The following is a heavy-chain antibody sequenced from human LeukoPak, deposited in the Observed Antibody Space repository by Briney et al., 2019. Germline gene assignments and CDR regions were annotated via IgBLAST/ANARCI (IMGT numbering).Heavy chain of an antibody. Sequence: ASVKVSCKASGYTFTSYGISWVRQAPGQGLEWMGWISAYNGNTNYARKLQGRVTMTTDTSTSTAYMELRSLRSDDTAVYYCASAKGPFYGFDYWGQGALVTVSS. CDR3: ASAKGPFYGFDY. J-gene: IGHJ4*02. CDR1: GYTFTSYG. CDR2: ISAYNGNT. V-gene: IGHV1-18*04. D-gene: IGHD4-17*01.